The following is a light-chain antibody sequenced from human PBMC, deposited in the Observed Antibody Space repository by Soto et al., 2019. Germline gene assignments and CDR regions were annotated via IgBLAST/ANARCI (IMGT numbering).Light chain of an antibody. CDR2: AAS. CDR3: QQREF. V-gene: IGKV1-39*01. CDR1: QSINSY. J-gene: IGKJ3*01. Sequence: DIQMTQSPSFLSASVGDRVTITCRASQSINSYLNWFQQKPGKAPKLLIYAASSLQSGVPSRFSGSGSGTDFTLTISDLQPEDFATYYCQQREFFGPGTKVD.